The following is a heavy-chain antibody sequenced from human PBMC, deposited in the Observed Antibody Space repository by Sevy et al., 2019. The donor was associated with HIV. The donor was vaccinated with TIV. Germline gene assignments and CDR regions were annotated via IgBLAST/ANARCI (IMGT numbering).Heavy chain of an antibody. D-gene: IGHD3-10*01. CDR3: ARDFKGSGTYYRKYYFDY. Sequence: GGSLRLSCAASGFTFSDYSMSWIRQAPGKGLEWVSYIPSSNTIYYGDSVKGRFTISGDNGKNSLYLQMNSLRAEDTAVYYGARDFKGSGTYYRKYYFDYWGQGTLVTVSS. J-gene: IGHJ4*02. CDR1: GFTFSDYS. CDR2: IPSSNTI. V-gene: IGHV3-11*01.